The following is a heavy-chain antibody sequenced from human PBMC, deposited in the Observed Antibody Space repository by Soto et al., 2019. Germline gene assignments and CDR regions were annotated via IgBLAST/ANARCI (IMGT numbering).Heavy chain of an antibody. CDR3: ASRRFLEWLFRF. D-gene: IGHD3-3*01. CDR1: GGSISSSSYY. CDR2: IYYSGST. J-gene: IGHJ4*02. Sequence: QLQLQESGPGLVKPSETLSLTCTVSGGSISSSSYYWGWIRQPPGKGLEWIGSIYYSGSTYYNPSLKSRVTISVDTSKNQFSLKLSSVTAADTAVYYCASRRFLEWLFRFWGQGTLVTVSS. V-gene: IGHV4-39*01.